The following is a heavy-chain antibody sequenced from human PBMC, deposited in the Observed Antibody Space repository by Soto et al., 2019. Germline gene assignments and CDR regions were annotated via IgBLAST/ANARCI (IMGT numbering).Heavy chain of an antibody. J-gene: IGHJ4*02. V-gene: IGHV4-31*03. CDR1: GGSIRSGGYN. CDR3: ARDLGKLIELAQ. CDR2: IFHTGNT. Sequence: SETLSLTCTVSGGSIRSGGYNWSWIRQPPGKGLEWIGYIFHTGNTYYNPSLKSRVTISVDTSQNQFSLRLSSVTAVDTALYYWARDLGKLIELAQWGQGALVTVSS. D-gene: IGHD7-27*01.